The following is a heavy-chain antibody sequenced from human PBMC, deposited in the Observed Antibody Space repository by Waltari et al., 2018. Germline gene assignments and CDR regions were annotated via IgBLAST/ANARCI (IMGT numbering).Heavy chain of an antibody. J-gene: IGHJ3*01. Sequence: QMQLQQWGAGLLKPSEPLSLTLPVYGGSLNNNYWSWIRQPPGKGLEWIGETNDSGGTKYNPSLTSRVTVSVDTSKNMFSLKLTSVTAADTAEYYCAKNFDVWGQGTMVTVSS. CDR2: TNDSGGT. V-gene: IGHV4-34*02. CDR3: AKNFDV. CDR1: GGSLNNNY.